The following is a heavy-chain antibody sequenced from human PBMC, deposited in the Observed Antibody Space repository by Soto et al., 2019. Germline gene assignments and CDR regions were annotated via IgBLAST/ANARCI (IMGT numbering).Heavy chain of an antibody. CDR3: ARKMVRGVHYYYYGMDV. D-gene: IGHD3-10*01. CDR2: IIPIFGTA. Sequence: ASVKVSCKASGGTFSSYAISWVRQAPGQGLEWMGGIIPIFGTANYAQKFQGRVTITADESTSTAYMELSSLRSEDTAVYYCARKMVRGVHYYYYGMDVWGQGTTVTV. CDR1: GGTFSSYA. V-gene: IGHV1-69*13. J-gene: IGHJ6*02.